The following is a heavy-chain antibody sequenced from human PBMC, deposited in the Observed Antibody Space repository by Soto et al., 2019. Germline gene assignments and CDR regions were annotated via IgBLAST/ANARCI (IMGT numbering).Heavy chain of an antibody. Sequence: GGCMELSCAASGVSVSSSAVAGVRQAPGKGLEWVAGISYDGSNKYYADSVKGRFTISRDNSKNTLYLQMNSLRAEDTAVYYCARETRIAVATFDYWGQGTLVIVSS. CDR1: GVSVSSSA. CDR2: ISYDGSNK. D-gene: IGHD6-19*01. CDR3: ARETRIAVATFDY. J-gene: IGHJ4*02. V-gene: IGHV3-30-3*01.